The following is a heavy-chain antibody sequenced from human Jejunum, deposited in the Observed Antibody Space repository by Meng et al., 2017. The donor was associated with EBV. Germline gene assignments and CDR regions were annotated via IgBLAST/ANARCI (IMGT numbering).Heavy chain of an antibody. CDR2: INHGGGA. Sequence: QVQLPQWGAVLLKPSETLSLTCAVYGGSFSDYYWTWIRQPPGKGLEWIGEINHGGGAIYNPSLKSRVTISVDTSKNQFSLKLSSVTAADTAVYYCARLGGYASGTYYPIDPWGQGTLVTVSS. V-gene: IGHV4-34*01. J-gene: IGHJ5*02. D-gene: IGHD3-10*01. CDR3: ARLGGYASGTYYPIDP. CDR1: GGSFSDYY.